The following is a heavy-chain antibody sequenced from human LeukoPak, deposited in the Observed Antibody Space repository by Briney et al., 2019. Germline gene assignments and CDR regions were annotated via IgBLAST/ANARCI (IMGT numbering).Heavy chain of an antibody. CDR2: ISSSSSYM. CDR3: ARVKEASAFDV. D-gene: IGHD5-12*01. V-gene: IGHV3-21*01. Sequence: GGSLRLSCAASGFTFSSYTMNWVRQAPGKGLEWVSSISSSSSYMYYADSVKGRFTISRDNAKNSLYLQMNSLRAEDTAVYYCARVKEASAFDVWGQGTMVTVSS. J-gene: IGHJ3*01. CDR1: GFTFSSYT.